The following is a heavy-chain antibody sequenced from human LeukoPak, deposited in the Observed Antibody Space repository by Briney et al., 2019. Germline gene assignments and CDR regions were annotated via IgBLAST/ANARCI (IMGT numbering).Heavy chain of an antibody. V-gene: IGHV4-39*07. CDR1: GGSISSSSYY. CDR3: ARVGYSSSWWDWFDP. D-gene: IGHD6-13*01. J-gene: IGHJ5*02. Sequence: SETLSLTCTVSGGSISSSSYYWGWIRQPPGKGLEWIGSIYYSGSTYYNPSLKSRVTISVDTSKNQFSLKLSSVTAADTAVYYCARVGYSSSWWDWFDPWGQGTLVTVSS. CDR2: IYYSGST.